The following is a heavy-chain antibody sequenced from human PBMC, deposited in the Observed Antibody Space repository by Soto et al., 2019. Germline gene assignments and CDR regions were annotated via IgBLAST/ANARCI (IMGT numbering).Heavy chain of an antibody. V-gene: IGHV1-46*01. CDR2: INPSGGST. J-gene: IGHJ6*02. CDR3: ARDTDTAMVTRIDYYYYGMDV. CDR1: GYTFTSYY. D-gene: IGHD5-18*01. Sequence: GASVKVSCKASGYTFTSYYMHWVRQAPGQGLEWMGIINPSGGSTSYAQKFQGRVTMTRDTSTSTVYMELSSLRSEDTAVYYCARDTDTAMVTRIDYYYYGMDVWGQGTTVTVSS.